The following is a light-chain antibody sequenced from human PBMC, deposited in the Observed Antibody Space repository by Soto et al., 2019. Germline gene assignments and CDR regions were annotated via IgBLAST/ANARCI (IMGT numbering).Light chain of an antibody. V-gene: IGKV3-15*01. CDR2: GAS. CDR1: QSVSTN. CDR3: QQYNNWPRT. Sequence: ERVMTQSPATLSVSPGASATLSCRASQSVSTNLAWYQQKPGQVPRVLIYGASTRATEIPARFSGSGSGTEFTLTIDSLQSEDFAVHYCQQYNNWPRTFGQGTKVDIK. J-gene: IGKJ1*01.